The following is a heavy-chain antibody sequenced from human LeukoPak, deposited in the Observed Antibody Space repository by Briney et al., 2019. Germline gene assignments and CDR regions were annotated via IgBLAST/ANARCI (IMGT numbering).Heavy chain of an antibody. CDR1: GYTFTSYG. Sequence: ASVKVSCKASGYTFTSYGISWVRQAPGQGLEWMGWISAYNGNTNYAQKLQGRVTMTTDTSTSTAYMELRSLRSDDTAVYYCASGFQWELHDAFDIWGQGTMVTVSS. D-gene: IGHD1-26*01. J-gene: IGHJ3*02. CDR3: ASGFQWELHDAFDI. CDR2: ISAYNGNT. V-gene: IGHV1-18*01.